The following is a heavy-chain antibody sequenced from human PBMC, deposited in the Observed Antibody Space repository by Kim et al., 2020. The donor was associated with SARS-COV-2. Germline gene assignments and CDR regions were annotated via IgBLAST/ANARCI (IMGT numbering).Heavy chain of an antibody. D-gene: IGHD3-10*01. V-gene: IGHV4-31*03. J-gene: IGHJ6*02. Sequence: SETLSLTCTVSGGSISSGGYYWSWIRQHPGKGLEWIGYIYYSGSTYYNPSLKSRVTISVDTSKNQFSLKLSSVTAADTAVYYCARAGVDEGSGRSYYYGMDVWGQGTTVTVSS. CDR3: ARAGVDEGSGRSYYYGMDV. CDR1: GGSISSGGYY. CDR2: IYYSGST.